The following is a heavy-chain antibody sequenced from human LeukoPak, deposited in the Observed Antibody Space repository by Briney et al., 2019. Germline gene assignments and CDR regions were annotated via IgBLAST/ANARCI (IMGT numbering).Heavy chain of an antibody. CDR3: ARDRRAVTTTFDS. D-gene: IGHD4-17*01. CDR1: GFTFSTYW. V-gene: IGHV3-74*01. CDR2: IVTDGSTT. Sequence: PGGSLRLSCAASGFTFSTYWMHWVRQAPGKGLVWVSRIVTDGSTTNYAGSVKGRFTVSRDNAKNSLYLQMNSLRAEDTAVYYCARDRRAVTTTFDSWGQGTLLTVSS. J-gene: IGHJ4*02.